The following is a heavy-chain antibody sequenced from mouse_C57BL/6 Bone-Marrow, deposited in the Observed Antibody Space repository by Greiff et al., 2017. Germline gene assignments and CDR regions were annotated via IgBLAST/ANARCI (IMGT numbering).Heavy chain of an antibody. Sequence: EVQLQQSGAELVRPGASVKLSCTASGFTIKDDYMHWVKQRPEQGLEWIGWIDPENGDTEYASKFQGKATITADTSSNTAYLQLSSLTSEDTAVYYYSTILATVDALDYWGQGTAVTVTA. CDR3: STILATVDALDY. CDR2: IDPENGDT. V-gene: IGHV14-4*01. J-gene: IGHJ4*01. CDR1: GFTIKDDY. D-gene: IGHD1-1*01.